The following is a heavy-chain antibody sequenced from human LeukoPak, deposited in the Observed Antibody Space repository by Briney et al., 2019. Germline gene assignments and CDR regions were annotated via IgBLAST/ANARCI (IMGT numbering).Heavy chain of an antibody. D-gene: IGHD3-10*01. CDR1: GFTFSTYA. CDR2: ISSTGGST. J-gene: IGHJ4*02. Sequence: GGSLRLSCVASGFTFSTYAMGWVRQAPGKGLEWVSTISSTGGSTYYADSVKGRFTISRDNSNNTLYLQMNSLRAEDTAVYYCARPLTWTNYKDYWGQGTLVTVSS. CDR3: ARPLTWTNYKDY. V-gene: IGHV3-23*01.